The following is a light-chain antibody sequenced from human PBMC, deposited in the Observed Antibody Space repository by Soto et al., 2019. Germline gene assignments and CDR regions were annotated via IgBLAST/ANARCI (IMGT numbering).Light chain of an antibody. V-gene: IGLV3-21*02. CDR2: NDD. CDR3: PVRHRSSAHVV. CDR1: DIGSYS. J-gene: IGLJ2*01. Sequence: SYELTQPPSVSVAPGQTASITGGGNDIGSYSVHWYQQKPGQAPVLFVYNDDDRPSRIHERFSGSNAGNTATLTISRVEAGDKADYSCPVRHRSSAHVVFGGGIKLTVL.